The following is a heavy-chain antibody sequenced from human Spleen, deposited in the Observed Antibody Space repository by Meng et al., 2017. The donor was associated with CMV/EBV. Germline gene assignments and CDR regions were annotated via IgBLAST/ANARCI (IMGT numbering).Heavy chain of an antibody. D-gene: IGHD1-1*01. CDR2: IDPNSGGT. Sequence: GESLKISCKASGYTFTGHYMHWVRQAPGQGLEWMGWIDPNSGGTIYAQEFHGRVTMTRDTSISTAYMELSSLRSDDTAVYYCVSQLERREYFDYWGPGTVVTVSS. J-gene: IGHJ4*02. CDR3: VSQLERREYFDY. V-gene: IGHV1-2*02. CDR1: GYTFTGHY.